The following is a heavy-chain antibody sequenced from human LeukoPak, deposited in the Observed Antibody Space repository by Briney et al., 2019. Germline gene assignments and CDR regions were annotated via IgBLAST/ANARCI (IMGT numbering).Heavy chain of an antibody. J-gene: IGHJ4*02. V-gene: IGHV3-21*01. CDR2: ISSGSSYI. D-gene: IGHD6-6*01. Sequence: GGSLRLSCAASGFTFSSYVMNWVRQPPGKGLEWVSSISSGSSYIFYADSMKGRFTISRDNAKNSLYLQMNSLRAEDTAVYYCARVVGSSSSGNLDSWGQGTLVTVSS. CDR3: ARVVGSSSSGNLDS. CDR1: GFTFSSYV.